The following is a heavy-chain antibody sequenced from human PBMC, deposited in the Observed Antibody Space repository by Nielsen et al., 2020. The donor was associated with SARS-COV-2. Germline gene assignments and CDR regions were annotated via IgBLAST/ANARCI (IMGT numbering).Heavy chain of an antibody. V-gene: IGHV1-2*02. Sequence: ASVKVSCKASGYTFTAYYIHWVRQAPGQGLEWMGWFNPSSGGTKYAQKFQGRVTTTRDMSVNTAYMDLSGLTSDDTAVYYCARGDVDTAMVGFMRQEYYYYGMDVWGQGTTVTVSS. CDR3: ARGDVDTAMVGFMRQEYYYYGMDV. D-gene: IGHD5-18*01. CDR2: FNPSSGGT. CDR1: GYTFTAYY. J-gene: IGHJ6*02.